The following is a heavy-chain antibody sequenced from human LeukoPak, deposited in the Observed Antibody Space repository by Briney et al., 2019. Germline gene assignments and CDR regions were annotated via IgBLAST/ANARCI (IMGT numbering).Heavy chain of an antibody. CDR2: IYSGGTT. D-gene: IGHD3-3*01. CDR1: GFPVRSRY. CDR3: ASLEGGPSDGR. Sequence: GRSLRLSCEVSGFPVRSRYMTWVRHPPGKGLECVAVIYSGGTTYHIDSVKGRFTISRDISKSTMYLEMNNLRVEDTATYYCASLEGGPSDGRWGQGTLVIVSS. J-gene: IGHJ4*02. V-gene: IGHV3-53*01.